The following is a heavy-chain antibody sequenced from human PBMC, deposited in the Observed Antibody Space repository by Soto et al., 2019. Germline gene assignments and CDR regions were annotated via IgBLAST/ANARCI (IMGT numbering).Heavy chain of an antibody. CDR1: GGSISSSRYY. J-gene: IGHJ4*02. CDR3: ARGAYCGRDCYSHYFDS. D-gene: IGHD2-21*02. V-gene: IGHV4-39*01. CDR2: LYYSGTT. Sequence: SETLSLTCTVSGGSISSSRYYGGWIRQPPGKGLEWIGSLYYSGTTYYDPSLKSRVTISGDASKNQFSLKLTSVTAADTAVYYCARGAYCGRDCYSHYFDSWGQGILVTVSS.